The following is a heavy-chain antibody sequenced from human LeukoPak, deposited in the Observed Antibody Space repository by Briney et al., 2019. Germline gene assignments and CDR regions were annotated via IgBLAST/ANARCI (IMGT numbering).Heavy chain of an antibody. V-gene: IGHV4-34*01. CDR1: GGSFSGYY. J-gene: IGHJ4*02. D-gene: IGHD3-10*01. CDR2: INHSGST. CDR3: ARDTYYYGSGSYYRVFDY. Sequence: SETLSLTCAVYGGSFSGYYWSWIRQPPGKGLEWIGEINHSGSTNYNPSLKSRVTLSVDTSKNQFSLKLSSVTAADTAVYYCARDTYYYGSGSYYRVFDYWGQGTLVTVSS.